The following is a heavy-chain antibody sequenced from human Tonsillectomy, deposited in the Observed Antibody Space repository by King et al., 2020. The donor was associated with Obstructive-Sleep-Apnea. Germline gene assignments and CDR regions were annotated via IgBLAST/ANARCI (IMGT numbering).Heavy chain of an antibody. CDR3: AREYYGILTGYYYDY. CDR1: GFTLSGYW. V-gene: IGHV3-74*01. D-gene: IGHD3-9*01. J-gene: IGHJ4*02. CDR2: VNRDGSRT. Sequence: VQLVESGGGLVQPGGSLRLSCAASGFTLSGYWMHWVRQAPGKGLEWVSRVNRDGSRTFYADSVKGRFTISRDDAKNTLYVQMDSLRAEDTAVYYCAREYYGILTGYYYDYWGQGTLVTVSS.